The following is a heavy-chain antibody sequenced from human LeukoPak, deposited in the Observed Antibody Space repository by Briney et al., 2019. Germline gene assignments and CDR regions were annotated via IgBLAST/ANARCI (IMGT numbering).Heavy chain of an antibody. CDR2: ISSSSSYI. J-gene: IGHJ4*02. D-gene: IGHD5-18*01. V-gene: IGHV3-21*01. CDR3: ARVGYSYGSKDY. Sequence: GGPLRLSCAASGFTFSSYSMNWVRQAPGKGLEWVSSISSSSSYIYYADSVKGRFTISRDNAKNSLYLQMNSLRAEDTAVYYCARVGYSYGSKDYWGQGTLVTVSS. CDR1: GFTFSSYS.